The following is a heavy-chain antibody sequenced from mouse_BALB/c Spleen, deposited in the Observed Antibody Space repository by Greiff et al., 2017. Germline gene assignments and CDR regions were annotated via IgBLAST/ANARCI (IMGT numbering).Heavy chain of an antibody. CDR1: GFTFSSFG. Sequence: EVKLMESGGGLVQPGGSRKLSCAASGFTFSSFGMHWVRQAPEKGLEWVAYISSGSSTIYYADTVKGRFTISRDNPKNTLFLQMTSLRSEDTAMYYCARCGRSTISYYAMDYWGQGTSVTVSS. V-gene: IGHV5-17*02. J-gene: IGHJ4*01. CDR3: ARCGRSTISYYAMDY. CDR2: ISSGSSTI. D-gene: IGHD2-1*01.